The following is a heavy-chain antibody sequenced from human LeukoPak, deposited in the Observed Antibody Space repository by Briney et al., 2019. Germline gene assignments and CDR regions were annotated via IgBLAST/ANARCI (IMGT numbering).Heavy chain of an antibody. CDR1: GGSISSSSHY. Sequence: SETLSLTCTVSGGSISSSSHYWGWIRQPPGKGLGWFGSIYYSGSTNDNPTHKSRVTISVATSKSQFTLKVTSVTAADTAVYSCARHVGPNIHYGDYGSGRTDYWGQGTLVTVSS. D-gene: IGHD4-17*01. J-gene: IGHJ4*02. V-gene: IGHV4-39*01. CDR2: IYYSGST. CDR3: ARHVGPNIHYGDYGSGRTDY.